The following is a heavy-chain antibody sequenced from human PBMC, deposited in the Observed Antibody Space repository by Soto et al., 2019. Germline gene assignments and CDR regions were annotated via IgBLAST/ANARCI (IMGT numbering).Heavy chain of an antibody. CDR3: ARPLSGHYGRGYYFDY. J-gene: IGHJ4*02. D-gene: IGHD4-17*01. CDR2: INHSGST. CDR1: GGSFSGYY. Sequence: QVQLQQWGAGLLKPSETLSLTCAVYGGSFSGYYWSWIRQPPGKGLEWIGEINHSGSTNYNPSLKRRVTISVDASKNQFSLKLSSVTAADTAVYYCARPLSGHYGRGYYFDYWGQGTLVTVSS. V-gene: IGHV4-34*01.